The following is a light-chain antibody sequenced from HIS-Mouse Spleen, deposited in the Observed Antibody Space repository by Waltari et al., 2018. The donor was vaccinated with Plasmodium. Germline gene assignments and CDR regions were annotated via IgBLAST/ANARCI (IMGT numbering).Light chain of an antibody. V-gene: IGKV1-9*01. CDR1: QGIRNY. Sequence: DIQMTQSLSFLSAHVEDRVTITCRASQGIRNYLGWYQQKPGKAPKLLIYAASTLQSGVPSRFSGSGSGTEFTLTISSLQPEDFATYYCQQLNSYPYTFGQGTKLEIK. CDR3: QQLNSYPYT. CDR2: AAS. J-gene: IGKJ2*01.